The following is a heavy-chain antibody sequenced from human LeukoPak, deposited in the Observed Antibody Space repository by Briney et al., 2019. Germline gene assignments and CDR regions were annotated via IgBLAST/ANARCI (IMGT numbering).Heavy chain of an antibody. V-gene: IGHV3-23*01. CDR1: GFPFSTYA. CDR2: LSSSGHNT. D-gene: IGHD2-2*01. J-gene: IGHJ4*02. CDR3: ARGGYPDY. Sequence: GGSLRLSCVASGFPFSTYAMSWVRQAPGKGLQWVASLSSSGHNTQYADSVRGRFAISRDNSKNTLYMQINSLRVEDTAIYYCARGGYPDYWGQGTLVTVSS.